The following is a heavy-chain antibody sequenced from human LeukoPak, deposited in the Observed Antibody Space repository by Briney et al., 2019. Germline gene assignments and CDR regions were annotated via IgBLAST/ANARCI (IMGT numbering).Heavy chain of an antibody. V-gene: IGHV3-48*04. D-gene: IGHD2-2*01. CDR2: ISSGSSTV. J-gene: IGHJ3*02. Sequence: GGSLRLSCAASGFTFSSYSMTWVRQTPGKGLQWVSYISSGSSTVYYADSVRGRFTISRDNAENSLYLQMNNLRAEDTAVYYCARGTNNAFDIWGQGTIVTVSS. CDR1: GFTFSSYS. CDR3: ARGTNNAFDI.